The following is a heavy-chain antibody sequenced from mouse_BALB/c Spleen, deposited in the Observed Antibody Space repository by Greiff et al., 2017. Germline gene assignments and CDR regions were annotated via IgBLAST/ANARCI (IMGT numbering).Heavy chain of an antibody. CDR2: INPSSGYT. V-gene: IGHV1-4*02. J-gene: IGHJ4*01. CDR1: GYTFTSYT. Sequence: VKLQQSAAELARPGASVKLSCKASGYTFTSYTMHWVKQRPGQGLEWIGYINPSSGYTEYNQKFKDKTTLTADKSSSTAYMQLSSLTSEDSAVYYCAREDSSKWGQGTSVTVSS. CDR3: AREDSSK. D-gene: IGHD3-2*01.